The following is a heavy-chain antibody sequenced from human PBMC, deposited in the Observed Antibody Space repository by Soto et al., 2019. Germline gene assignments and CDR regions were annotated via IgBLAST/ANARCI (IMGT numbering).Heavy chain of an antibody. D-gene: IGHD3-16*02. CDR2: IYWDDDK. CDR3: APSGRVSSPSDS. CDR1: GFSLSTSGVS. V-gene: IGHV2-5*02. Sequence: QITLKESGPTPVKPTQTLRLTCTFSGFSLSTSGVSVGWIRQPPGKALEWLALIYWDDDKRYSPSLKSRLTTPNRTSKDPAVLTVTDIAPLDTTSYYCAPSGRVSSPSDSCGQGHLVTVSS. J-gene: IGHJ4*02.